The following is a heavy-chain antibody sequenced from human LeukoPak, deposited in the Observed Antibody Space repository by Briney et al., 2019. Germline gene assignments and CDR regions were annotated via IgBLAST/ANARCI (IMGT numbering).Heavy chain of an antibody. CDR3: AKGTPAYCGGDCYHSNFDY. CDR1: GFTFSSYA. V-gene: IGHV3-23*01. Sequence: GGSLRLSCAASGFTFSSYAMSWVRQAPGKGLEWVSAISGSGGSTYYADSVKGRFTISRDNSKNTLYLQMNSLRAEDTAVYYCAKGTPAYCGGDCYHSNFDYWGQGTLVTVSS. CDR2: ISGSGGST. J-gene: IGHJ4*02. D-gene: IGHD2-21*02.